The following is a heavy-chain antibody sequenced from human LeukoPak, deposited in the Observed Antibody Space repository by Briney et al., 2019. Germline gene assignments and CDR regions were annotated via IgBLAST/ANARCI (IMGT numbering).Heavy chain of an antibody. D-gene: IGHD3-22*01. CDR1: GVSFSGYY. J-gene: IGHJ4*02. Sequence: PSETLSLTCAVDGVSFSGYYWSWTRHPPGKGLEWIGEINDSGSTNCNPSLKSPVSISVDTSNNQISRKFSCVTSADTAVYYCATVIDYDSSGYYLGYWGQGTRVTASS. V-gene: IGHV4-34*01. CDR2: INDSGST. CDR3: ATVIDYDSSGYYLGY.